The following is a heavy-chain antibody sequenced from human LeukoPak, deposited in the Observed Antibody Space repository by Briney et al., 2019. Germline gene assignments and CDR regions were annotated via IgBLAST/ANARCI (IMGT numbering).Heavy chain of an antibody. V-gene: IGHV2-70*04. J-gene: IGHJ4*02. CDR2: IDWDDDK. Sequence: ESGPTLVKPTQTLTLTCTFSGFSLSTSGMRVGWIRQPPGKALEWLARIDWDDDKFYSTSLKTRLTISKDTSKNQVLLTLTNVDPVDTATYFCARIASGTNFDYWGQGTLVTVSS. CDR3: ARIASGTNFDY. CDR1: GFSLSTSGMR. D-gene: IGHD1-1*01.